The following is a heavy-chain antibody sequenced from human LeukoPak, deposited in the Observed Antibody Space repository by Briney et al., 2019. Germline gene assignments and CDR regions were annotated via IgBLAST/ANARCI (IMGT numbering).Heavy chain of an antibody. V-gene: IGHV1-2*06. CDR1: GYTFTGYY. CDR3: ARDFCGGDCYSRSTYMDV. Sequence: ASVKVSCKASGYTFTGYYMHWVRQAPGQGPEWMGRINPNSGGANYAWEFHGRVTMTRATSISTAYMEVRRLRSDDTAVYYCARDFCGGDCYSRSTYMDVWGKGTTVTVSS. D-gene: IGHD2-21*02. CDR2: INPNSGGA. J-gene: IGHJ6*04.